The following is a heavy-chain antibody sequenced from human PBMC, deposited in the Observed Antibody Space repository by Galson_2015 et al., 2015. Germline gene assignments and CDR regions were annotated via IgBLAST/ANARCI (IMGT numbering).Heavy chain of an antibody. CDR1: GDSVSSNSAA. CDR2: TYYRSKWYN. D-gene: IGHD5-24*01. V-gene: IGHV6-1*01. CDR3: ARERWLQFRRFDSWYFDL. Sequence: CAISGDSVSSNSAAWNWIRQSPSRGLEWLGRTYYRSKWYNGYAVSVKSRITINSDTSKNQFSLLLNSVTPEDTAVYYCARERWLQFRRFDSWYFDLWGRGTLVTVSS. J-gene: IGHJ2*01.